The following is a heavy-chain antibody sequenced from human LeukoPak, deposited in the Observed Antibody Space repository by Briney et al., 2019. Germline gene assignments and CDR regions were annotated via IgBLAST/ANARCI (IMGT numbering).Heavy chain of an antibody. V-gene: IGHV3-73*01. CDR3: IRNHYDSGFAFGI. Sequence: PGGSLKLSCAASGFSLSGSAMPWVRQASGKGLEWVGRIRSKGNNYATTYGASVKGRFTIARDDAKNTAYLEMNSLKTEDTAVYYCIRNHYDSGFAFGIWGQGTMVTVAS. J-gene: IGHJ3*02. D-gene: IGHD3-22*01. CDR1: GFSLSGSA. CDR2: IRSKGNNYAT.